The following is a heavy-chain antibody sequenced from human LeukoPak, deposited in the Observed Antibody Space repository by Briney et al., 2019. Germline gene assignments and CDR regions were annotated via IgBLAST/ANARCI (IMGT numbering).Heavy chain of an antibody. Sequence: PSGTLSLTCAVSGGSISSSSWWSWIRQPPGKGLEWIGSIYYSGSTYYNPSLKSRVTISVDTSKNQFSLKLSSVTAADTAVYYCARDLPVAGTDHWGQGTLVTVSS. CDR3: ARDLPVAGTDH. D-gene: IGHD6-19*01. V-gene: IGHV4-4*02. J-gene: IGHJ4*02. CDR2: IYYSGST. CDR1: GGSISSSSW.